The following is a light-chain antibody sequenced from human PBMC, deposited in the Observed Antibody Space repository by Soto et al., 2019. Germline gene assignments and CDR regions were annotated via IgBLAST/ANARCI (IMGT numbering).Light chain of an antibody. CDR1: QSISTY. Sequence: DIQMTQSPSSLSASVGDRVTISCRASQSISTYLNWYRQKPGKAPELLIYAASSLQSGVPSRFSGSGSRTDFTLTISNLQPEDFSSYYCQQSYSSPNTFGQGTKLDIK. V-gene: IGKV1-39*01. CDR3: QQSYSSPNT. J-gene: IGKJ2*01. CDR2: AAS.